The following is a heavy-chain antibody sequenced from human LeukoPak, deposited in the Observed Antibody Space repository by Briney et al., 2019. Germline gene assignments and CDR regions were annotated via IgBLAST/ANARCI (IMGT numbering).Heavy chain of an antibody. CDR2: MNPNSGNT. CDR1: GYTFTGYS. D-gene: IGHD3-3*01. Sequence: ASVKVSCKASGYTFTGYSIHWVRQAPGQGLEWMGWMNPNSGNTGYAQKFQGRVTITRNTSISTAYMELSSLRSEDTAVYYCARGRYYDFWSGYLGAFDIWGQGTMVTVSS. V-gene: IGHV1-8*03. J-gene: IGHJ3*02. CDR3: ARGRYYDFWSGYLGAFDI.